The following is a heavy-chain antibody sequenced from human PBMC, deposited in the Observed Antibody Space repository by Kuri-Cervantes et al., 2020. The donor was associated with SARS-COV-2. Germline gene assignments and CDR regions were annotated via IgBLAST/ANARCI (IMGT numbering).Heavy chain of an antibody. V-gene: IGHV2-5*02. CDR2: IYWDDDD. Sequence: SGPTLVKPTQTRTLTCTFSGFSLRSNGVGVGWIRQPPGKALEWLAVIYWDDDDHYSPSLRNRLTITKDTSKNQAVLTMTNMETADTATYYCARTFKTLGLQYFDYWGQGILVTVSS. J-gene: IGHJ4*02. CDR3: ARTFKTLGLQYFDY. D-gene: IGHD7-27*01. CDR1: GFSLRSNGVG.